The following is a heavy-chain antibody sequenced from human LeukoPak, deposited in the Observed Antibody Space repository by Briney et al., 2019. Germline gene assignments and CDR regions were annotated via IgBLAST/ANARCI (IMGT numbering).Heavy chain of an antibody. Sequence: GASVKVSCKASGYTFTGYYMHWVRQAPGRGLEWMGWINPNSGGTNYAQKFQGRVTMTRDTSISTAYMELSRLRSDDTAVYYCARVAIRYFDWLLFWGQGTLVTASS. CDR1: GYTFTGYY. CDR2: INPNSGGT. CDR3: ARVAIRYFDWLLF. V-gene: IGHV1-2*02. D-gene: IGHD3-9*01. J-gene: IGHJ4*02.